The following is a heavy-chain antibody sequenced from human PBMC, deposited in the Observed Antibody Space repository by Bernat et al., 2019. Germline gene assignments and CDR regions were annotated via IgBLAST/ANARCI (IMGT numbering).Heavy chain of an antibody. V-gene: IGHV3-30-3*01. CDR2: ISYDGSSK. D-gene: IGHD6-6*01. CDR3: AREALYSSCFDY. CDR1: GFTFSSYA. J-gene: IGHJ4*02. Sequence: QVQLVESGGGVVQPGRSLRLSCAASGFTFSSYAMHWVRQAPGKGLEWVAVISYDGSSKYYADSVKGRFTISRDNSKNTLYLQMNSLRAEDTAVYYCAREALYSSCFDYWGQGTLVTVSS.